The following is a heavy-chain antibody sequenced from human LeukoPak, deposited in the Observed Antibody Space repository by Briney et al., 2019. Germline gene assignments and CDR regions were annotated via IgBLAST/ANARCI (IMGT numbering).Heavy chain of an antibody. CDR3: ARQGCSSTSCYTVFAFDI. D-gene: IGHD2-2*02. CDR2: IYYSGST. Sequence: PSETLSLTCTVSGGSISSSSYYWGWIRQPPGKGLECIVSIYYSGSTYYNPSLKSRVTISVDTSKNQFSLKLSSVTAADTAVYYCARQGCSSTSCYTVFAFDIWGQGTMVTVSS. CDR1: GGSISSSSYY. J-gene: IGHJ3*02. V-gene: IGHV4-39*01.